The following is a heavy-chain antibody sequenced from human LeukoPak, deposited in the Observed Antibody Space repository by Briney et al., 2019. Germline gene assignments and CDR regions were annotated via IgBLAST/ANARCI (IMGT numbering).Heavy chain of an antibody. Sequence: PGRSLRLSCGVSGFTFSRYAMNWVRQAPGQGLEWVAIISYGGNNQYYAESVKGRFTISRDNTKNTVYLQMNSLRPEDTAVYYCARAPDSSGYYYYFDYWGQGALVTVSS. CDR3: ARAPDSSGYYYYFDY. CDR2: ISYGGNNQ. J-gene: IGHJ4*02. CDR1: GFTFSRYA. V-gene: IGHV3-30-3*01. D-gene: IGHD3-22*01.